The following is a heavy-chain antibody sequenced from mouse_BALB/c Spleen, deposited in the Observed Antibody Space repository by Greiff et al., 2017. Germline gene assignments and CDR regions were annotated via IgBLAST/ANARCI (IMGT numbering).Heavy chain of an antibody. CDR1: GFTFSSYA. J-gene: IGHJ1*01. Sequence: EVKLVESGGGLVKPGGSLKLSCAASGFTFSSYAMSWVRQSPEKRLEWVAEISSGGSYTYYPDTVTGRFTISRDNAKNTLYLEMSSLRSEDTAMYYCAKPQLGRSWYFDVWGAGTTVTVSS. D-gene: IGHD4-1*02. CDR3: AKPQLGRSWYFDV. CDR2: ISSGGSYT. V-gene: IGHV5-9-4*01.